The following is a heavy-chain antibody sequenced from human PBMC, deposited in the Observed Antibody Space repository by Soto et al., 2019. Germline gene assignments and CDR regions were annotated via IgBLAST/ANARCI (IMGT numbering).Heavy chain of an antibody. V-gene: IGHV6-1*01. J-gene: IGHJ4*02. Sequence: QTLSLTCAISGHSVSSNSATWNWIRHSPSGGLEWLGRTYHRSKWYSVYAVSLRGRITISPDTSKNQVSLQLNSVTAADTALYFCARQRTSVVTQAYFDVWGPGYLVTGSS. CDR1: GHSVSSNSAT. CDR2: TYHRSKWYS. D-gene: IGHD2-21*02. CDR3: ARQRTSVVTQAYFDV.